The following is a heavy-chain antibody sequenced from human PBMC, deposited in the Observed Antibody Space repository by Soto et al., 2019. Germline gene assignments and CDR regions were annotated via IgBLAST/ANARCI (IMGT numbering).Heavy chain of an antibody. CDR1: GGSISSGGYS. Sequence: QLQLQESGSGLVKPSQTLSLTCAVSGGSISSGGYSWSSIRQPPGKGLEWIGYIYHSGSTYYNPFLQSGVTISLDRSVHQFCLKLFSVPSADTDVYYWDRVGGLGAVAADYWGQGTLVTVSS. CDR2: IYHSGST. J-gene: IGHJ4*02. V-gene: IGHV4-30-2*01. D-gene: IGHD6-19*01. CDR3: DRVGGLGAVAADY.